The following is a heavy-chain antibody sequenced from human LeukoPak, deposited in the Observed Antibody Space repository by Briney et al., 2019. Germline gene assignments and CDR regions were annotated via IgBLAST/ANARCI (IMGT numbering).Heavy chain of an antibody. CDR2: ISAYNGNT. CDR3: ARQWPVRNWFDP. CDR1: GYTFTSYG. V-gene: IGHV1-18*01. J-gene: IGHJ5*02. Sequence: GASVKVSCTASGYTFTSYGISRVRQPPAPGLEWMGWISAYNGNTNYAQKLQGRVTMTTDTSTSTAYMELRSLRSDDTAVYYCARQWPVRNWFDPWGQGTLVTVSS. D-gene: IGHD6-19*01.